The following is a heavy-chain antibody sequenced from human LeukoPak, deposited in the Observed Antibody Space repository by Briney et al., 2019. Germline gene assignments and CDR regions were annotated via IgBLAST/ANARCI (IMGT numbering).Heavy chain of an antibody. D-gene: IGHD1-26*01. V-gene: IGHV3-21*01. CDR1: GFTFSSYS. CDR2: ISSSSSYI. CDR3: ARENGAELSHGMDV. Sequence: GGSLRLSCAASGFTFSSYSMNWVRQAPGKGLEWVSSISSSSSYIYYADSVKGRFTISRDNAKNSLYLQMNSLRAEDTAVYYCARENGAELSHGMDVWGKGTTVTVSS. J-gene: IGHJ6*04.